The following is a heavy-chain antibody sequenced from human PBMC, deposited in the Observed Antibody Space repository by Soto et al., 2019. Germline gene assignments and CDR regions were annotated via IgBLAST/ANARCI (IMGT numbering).Heavy chain of an antibody. V-gene: IGHV4-34*01. CDR2: INHSGST. CDR1: VGSFIGYY. Sequence: PSETLSLTCSVYVGSFIGYYCSWIRQPPVKGLEWIGEINHSGSTNYNPSLKSRVTISVDTSKNQFSLKLSSVTAADTAVYYCASFPAVRKTTYRGLEPWGQGTMVNVSS. D-gene: IGHD1-1*01. CDR3: ASFPAVRKTTYRGLEP. J-gene: IGHJ5*02.